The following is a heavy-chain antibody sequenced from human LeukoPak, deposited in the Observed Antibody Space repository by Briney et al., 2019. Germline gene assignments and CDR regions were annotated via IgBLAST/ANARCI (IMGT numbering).Heavy chain of an antibody. V-gene: IGHV6-1*01. J-gene: IGHJ4*02. CDR3: ARVSSSWSPSLSVTHYFDS. CDR2: TYYRSKWYN. Sequence: SQTLSLTCAIFGDSVSSNSAAWNWIRQSPSRGLEWLGRTYYRSKWYNDFAVSVKSRIAINPDTSKNQFSLQLASVTPEDTAVYYCARVSSSWSPSLSVTHYFDSWGQGALVTVSS. CDR1: GDSVSSNSAA. D-gene: IGHD6-6*01.